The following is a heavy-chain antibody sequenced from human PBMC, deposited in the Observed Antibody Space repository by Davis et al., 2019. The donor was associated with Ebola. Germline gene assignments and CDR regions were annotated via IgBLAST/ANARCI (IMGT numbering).Heavy chain of an antibody. J-gene: IGHJ5*01. D-gene: IGHD3-9*01. CDR1: GFKFGTYT. CDR2: ISSSSTNI. Sequence: GGSLRLSCAASGFKFGTYTMNWVRQAPGKGLEWISYISSSSTNIYYADSVKGRFTISRDNAKNSLYLQMNSLRAEDTAFYHCARVNAVTGYSRFDSWGQGTLVTVSS. V-gene: IGHV3-48*04. CDR3: ARVNAVTGYSRFDS.